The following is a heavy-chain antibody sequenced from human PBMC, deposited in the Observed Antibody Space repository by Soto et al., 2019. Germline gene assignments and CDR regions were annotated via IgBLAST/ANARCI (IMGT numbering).Heavy chain of an antibody. D-gene: IGHD6-19*01. V-gene: IGHV4-31*03. CDR1: GGSISSGGYY. Sequence: QVQLQESGPGLVKPSQTLSLTCTVSGGSISSGGYYWSWIRQHPGKGLEWIGYIYYSGSTYYNPSLKSRVAISVDTSKNQFSLKLSSVTAADTAVYYCARDKAGYSSGWYHDYWGQGTLVTVSS. CDR3: ARDKAGYSSGWYHDY. CDR2: IYYSGST. J-gene: IGHJ4*02.